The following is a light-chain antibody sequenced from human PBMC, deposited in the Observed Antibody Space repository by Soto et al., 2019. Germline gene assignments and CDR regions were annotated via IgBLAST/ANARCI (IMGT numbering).Light chain of an antibody. V-gene: IGLV1-47*01. Sequence: QSVLTQTPSMSGTPGQRVTISCSGSSSNIGSNYVFWYQQLPGTAPQLLIYMNDKRPSGVPDRFSGSKSGTSASLAISGLRTEDENAFFCGTWDDSLSGYVFGTGTKVTVL. CDR3: GTWDDSLSGYV. CDR1: SSNIGSNY. CDR2: MND. J-gene: IGLJ1*01.